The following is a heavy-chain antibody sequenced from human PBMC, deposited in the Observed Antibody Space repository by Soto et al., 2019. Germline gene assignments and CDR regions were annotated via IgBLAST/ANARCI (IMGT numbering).Heavy chain of an antibody. V-gene: IGHV1-69*01. J-gene: IGHJ6*02. Sequence: QVQLVQSGAEVKKPGSSVKVSCKASGGTFSSYAISWVRQAPGQGLEWMGGIIPIFGTANYAQKFQGRVTITADESTSTAYMELSSLRSEDTAVYYCARGLGHIAAAGTVYYYGMDVWGQGTTVTVSS. CDR3: ARGLGHIAAAGTVYYYGMDV. CDR2: IIPIFGTA. D-gene: IGHD6-13*01. CDR1: GGTFSSYA.